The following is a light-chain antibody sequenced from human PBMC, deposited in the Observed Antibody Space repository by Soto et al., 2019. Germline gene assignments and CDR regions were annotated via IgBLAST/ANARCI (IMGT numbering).Light chain of an antibody. CDR1: QSVSSN. V-gene: IGKV3-20*01. J-gene: IGKJ1*01. CDR2: GAS. Sequence: EIVLTQSPATLSLSPGERATLSCRASQSVSSNLAWYQQKPGQAPRLLIYGASSRATGIPDRFSGSGSGTDFTLTISRLEPEDFAVYYCQQYGSSPTPFGQGTKVDIK. CDR3: QQYGSSPTP.